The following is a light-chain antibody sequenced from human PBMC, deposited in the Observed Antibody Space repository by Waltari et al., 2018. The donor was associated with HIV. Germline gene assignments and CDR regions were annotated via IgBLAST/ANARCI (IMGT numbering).Light chain of an antibody. CDR2: EVS. V-gene: IGKV2D-29*02. CDR1: QSLKHTEGKTY. Sequence: DIVMTQTPPSLSVTPGQPASISCNSSQSLKHTEGKTYLYWYLQRPGQSPQVLIYEVSKRFPGVPDRFSGSGSGTHFTLKIARVAAEDVGSYYCMQSLHLLYTFGQGTTLEIK. CDR3: MQSLHLLYT. J-gene: IGKJ2*01.